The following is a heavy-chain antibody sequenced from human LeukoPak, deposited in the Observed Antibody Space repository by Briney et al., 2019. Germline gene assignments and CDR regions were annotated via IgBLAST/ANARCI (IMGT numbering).Heavy chain of an antibody. D-gene: IGHD2-2*01. CDR3: AKGYCRGNSCYDDRGAFDY. Sequence: GGSLRLSCAASGFTFSSYGMNWVRQAPGKGLEWVSGISDSGVGTEHADSVKGRFTISRDNSKSTLYVQMNSLRADDTAVYYCAKGYCRGNSCYDDRGAFDYWGQGTLVTVSS. V-gene: IGHV3-23*01. CDR1: GFTFSSYG. CDR2: ISDSGVGT. J-gene: IGHJ4*02.